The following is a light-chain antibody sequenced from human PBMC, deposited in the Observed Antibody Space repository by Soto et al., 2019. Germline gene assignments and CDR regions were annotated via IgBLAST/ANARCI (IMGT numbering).Light chain of an antibody. Sequence: DIQMTQAPSTLSASVGDRLTITCRASQSISSWLAWYQQKPGKXPKXXIYDASSLESEVPSRFSGSGSGTEVTITISSLQPDDFETYYCQQYNSYSKTFGQGTKVDIK. V-gene: IGKV1-5*01. CDR3: QQYNSYSKT. J-gene: IGKJ1*01. CDR2: DAS. CDR1: QSISSW.